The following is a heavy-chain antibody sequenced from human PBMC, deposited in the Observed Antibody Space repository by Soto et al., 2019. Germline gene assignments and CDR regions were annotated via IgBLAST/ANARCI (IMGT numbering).Heavy chain of an antibody. J-gene: IGHJ6*02. CDR2: FFSDVER. D-gene: IGHD4-17*01. CDR1: WFSLSNGRMG. Sequence: SGPTLVNPTATLTLTCTISWFSLSNGRMGVSWIRQPPGRALEWLAHFFSDVERSYSTSMQSRLTMCQDTSGPQVVLTMTNIDLQDTRTSFCARMHADSDYHYYDMDVWGPGPPVTVSS. V-gene: IGHV2-26*03. CDR3: ARMHADSDYHYYDMDV.